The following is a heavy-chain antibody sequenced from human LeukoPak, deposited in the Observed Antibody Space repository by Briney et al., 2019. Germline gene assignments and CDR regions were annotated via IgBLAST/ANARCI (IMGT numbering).Heavy chain of an antibody. V-gene: IGHV3-74*03. CDR1: LFTFSSYW. D-gene: IGHD5-18*01. CDR2: INSDGSST. Sequence: PGGSLRLSRAASLFTFSSYWMHWVSQAPGKGLLWVSRINSDGSSTKYADSVKGRFTISRDNAKNTLYVQMNNLRAEDTAVYYCASARGSTYGSLGDWGQGTLVTVSS. CDR3: ASARGSTYGSLGD. J-gene: IGHJ4*02.